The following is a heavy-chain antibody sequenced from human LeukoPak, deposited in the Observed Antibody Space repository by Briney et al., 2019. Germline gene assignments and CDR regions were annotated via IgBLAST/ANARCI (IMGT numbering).Heavy chain of an antibody. J-gene: IGHJ4*02. CDR3: TRTRGCSSTSCYADY. V-gene: IGHV3-23*01. D-gene: IGHD2-2*01. CDR1: GFTFSNYA. CDR2: ISGSGGST. Sequence: PGGSLRLSCEASGFTFSNYAMTWVRQAPGKGLEWVSGISGSGGSTYYADSVKGRFTISRDNSKNTLYLQMNSLRAEDTAVYSCTRTRGCSSTSCYADYWGQGTLVTVSS.